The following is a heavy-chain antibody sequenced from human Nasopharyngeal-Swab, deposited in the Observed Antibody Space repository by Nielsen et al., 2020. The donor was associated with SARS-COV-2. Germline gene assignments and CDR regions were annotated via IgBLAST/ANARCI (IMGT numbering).Heavy chain of an antibody. CDR2: IYHSGST. V-gene: IGHV4-30-2*01. CDR3: ARVGGDYYYYYYMDV. J-gene: IGHJ6*03. D-gene: IGHD1-26*01. Sequence: CPAPGRGLEWIGYIYHSGSTYYNPSLKSRVTISVDRSKNQFSLKLSSVTAADTAVYYCARVGGDYYYYYYMDVWGKGTTVTVSS.